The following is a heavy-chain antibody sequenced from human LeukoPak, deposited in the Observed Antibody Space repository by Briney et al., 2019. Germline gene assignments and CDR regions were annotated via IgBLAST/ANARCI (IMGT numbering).Heavy chain of an antibody. CDR3: ARRCGSGGSCHSFDY. J-gene: IGHJ4*02. D-gene: IGHD2-15*01. V-gene: IGHV3-23*01. CDR1: EFIFSSYA. CDR2: ISGSGAGT. Sequence: GGSLRLSCAASEFIFSSYAMSWVRQAPGKGLEWISRISGSGAGTYYSDSVRGRFTISRDNSKNTLYLQMNSLRAEDTAVYYCARRCGSGGSCHSFDYWGQGTLVTVSP.